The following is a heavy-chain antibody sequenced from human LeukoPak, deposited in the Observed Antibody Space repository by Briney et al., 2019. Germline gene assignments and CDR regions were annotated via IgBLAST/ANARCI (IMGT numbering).Heavy chain of an antibody. V-gene: IGHV1-69*05. CDR3: ARDGGYYYDSYFDY. CDR2: IIPIFGTA. J-gene: IGHJ4*02. CDR1: GGTFSSYA. Sequence: SVKVSCKASGGTFSSYAISWVRQAPGQGLEWIGRIIPIFGTANYAQKFQGRVTITTDESTSTAYMELSSLRSEDTAVYYCARDGGYYYDSYFDYWGQGTLVTVSS. D-gene: IGHD3-22*01.